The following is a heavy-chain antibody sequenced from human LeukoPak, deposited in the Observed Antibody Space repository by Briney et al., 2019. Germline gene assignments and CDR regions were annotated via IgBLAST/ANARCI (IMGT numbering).Heavy chain of an antibody. D-gene: IGHD3-22*01. CDR1: GFTFSSYA. V-gene: IGHV3-23*01. J-gene: IGHJ4*02. CDR3: TQGGSYDNYDSDY. CDR2: ISGSGGTT. Sequence: GGSLRLSCAASGFTFSSYAMSWRRQAPGKGLEWVSGISGSGGTTHYADSVKGRFTISRDNSKNTLYVQMNSLRAEDTAVYYRTQGGSYDNYDSDYWGQGTLVTVSS.